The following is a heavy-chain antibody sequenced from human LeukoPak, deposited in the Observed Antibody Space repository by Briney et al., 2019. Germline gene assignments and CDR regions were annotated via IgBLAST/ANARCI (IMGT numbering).Heavy chain of an antibody. CDR3: AGDLPLAVAGTLDY. CDR2: INHSGST. D-gene: IGHD6-19*01. V-gene: IGHV4-34*01. J-gene: IGHJ4*02. CDR1: GGSFSGYY. Sequence: SETLSLTCAVYGGSFSGYYWSWIRQPPGKGLEWIGEINHSGSTNYNPSLKSRVTISVDTSKNQFSLKLSSVTAADTAVYYCAGDLPLAVAGTLDYWGQGTLVTVSS.